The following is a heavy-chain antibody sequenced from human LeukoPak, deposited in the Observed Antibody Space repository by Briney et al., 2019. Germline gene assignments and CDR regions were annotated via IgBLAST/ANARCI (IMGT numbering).Heavy chain of an antibody. CDR1: GYTFTSYD. CDR2: MNPNSGNT. CDR3: ARGGYGSGSYYFDYYYGMDV. J-gene: IGHJ6*02. D-gene: IGHD3-10*01. Sequence: ASVKVSCKASGYTFTSYDINWVRQATGQGLEWMGWMNPNSGNTGYAQKFQGRVTMTRNTSISTAYMELSSLRSEDTAVYYCARGGYGSGSYYFDYYYGMDVWGQGTTVTVSS. V-gene: IGHV1-8*02.